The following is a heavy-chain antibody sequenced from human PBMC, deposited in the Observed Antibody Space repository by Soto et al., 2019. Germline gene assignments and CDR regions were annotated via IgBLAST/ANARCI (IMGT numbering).Heavy chain of an antibody. CDR1: GFTFSSYA. CDR2: ISGSGGST. D-gene: IGHD2-2*01. J-gene: IGHJ3*02. CDR3: AKDSVLSLIPAATVGHFDI. Sequence: EVQLLESGGGLVQPGGSLRLSCAASGFTFSSYAMSWVRQAPGKGLEWVSAISGSGGSTNYADSVKGRFTISRDNSKNTLYLQMNSLRAEDTAVYYCAKDSVLSLIPAATVGHFDIWGQGTMVTVSS. V-gene: IGHV3-23*01.